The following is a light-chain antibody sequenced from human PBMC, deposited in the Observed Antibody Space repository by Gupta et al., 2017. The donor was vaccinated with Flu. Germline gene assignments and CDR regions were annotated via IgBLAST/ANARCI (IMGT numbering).Light chain of an antibody. CDR2: WAS. V-gene: IGKV4-1*01. CDR1: QTILYSSNNKNY. Sequence: DIVMTQSPDSLAVSLGERATINCKSSQTILYSSNNKNYLAWYQQKPGQPPKLLINWASTRESGVPDRFSGSGSGTGFTLTISSLQAEDVAVYYCQQYYGSPYSFGQGTKLEIK. CDR3: QQYYGSPYS. J-gene: IGKJ2*03.